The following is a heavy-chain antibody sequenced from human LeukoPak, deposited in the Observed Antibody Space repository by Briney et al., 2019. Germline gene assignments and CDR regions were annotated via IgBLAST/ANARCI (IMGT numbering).Heavy chain of an antibody. CDR2: IIPIFGTA. V-gene: IGHV1-69*13. J-gene: IGHJ4*02. CDR1: GGTFSSYA. D-gene: IGHD5-12*01. CDR3: ARGDVDIVATTVFDY. Sequence: ASVKVSCKASGGTFSSYAISWVRQAPGQGLEWMGGIIPIFGTANYAQKFQGRVTITADESTSTAYMELSSLRFEDTAVYYCARGDVDIVATTVFDYWGQGTLVTVSS.